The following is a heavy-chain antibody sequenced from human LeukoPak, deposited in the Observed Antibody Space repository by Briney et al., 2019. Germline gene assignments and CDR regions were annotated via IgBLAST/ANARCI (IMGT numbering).Heavy chain of an antibody. J-gene: IGHJ4*02. Sequence: GESLKIPCKGSGYRFSNFWIGWVRQMPGKGLEWMGIIYPGDSDTRYSPSFQGQVTISADKSISTAYLQWSSLKASDTAMYYCASSEGYAKFDYWGQGTLVTVSS. CDR2: IYPGDSDT. CDR1: GYRFSNFW. CDR3: ASSEGYAKFDY. D-gene: IGHD5-18*01. V-gene: IGHV5-51*01.